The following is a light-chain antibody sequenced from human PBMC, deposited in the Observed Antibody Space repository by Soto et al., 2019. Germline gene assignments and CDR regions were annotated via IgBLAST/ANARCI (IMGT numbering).Light chain of an antibody. J-gene: IGKJ2*02. CDR3: QQSYSTPPCT. Sequence: DIQMTQSPSSLSASVGDRVTITCRASQSISSYLHWYQQKPGKAPKLLIYAASSLQSGVPSRFSGSGSGTDLTLTIRSLQPEDFATYYCQQSYSTPPCTFGQGTKLEIK. V-gene: IGKV1-39*01. CDR1: QSISSY. CDR2: AAS.